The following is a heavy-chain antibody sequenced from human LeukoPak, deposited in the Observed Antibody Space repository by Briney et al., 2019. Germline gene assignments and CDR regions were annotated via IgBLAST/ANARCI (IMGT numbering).Heavy chain of an antibody. CDR1: GFTFSSSW. CDR2: IKQDGSVK. CDR3: ARVVPPLYYLDY. J-gene: IGHJ4*02. D-gene: IGHD3-10*01. V-gene: IGHV3-7*01. Sequence: GGSLRLSCAASGFTFSSSWMSWVRQAPGKGLEWVANIKQDGSVKYYVDSVKGRFTISRDNAKNSLYLQMNSLRAEDTAVYYCARVVPPLYYLDYWGQGTLVTVSS.